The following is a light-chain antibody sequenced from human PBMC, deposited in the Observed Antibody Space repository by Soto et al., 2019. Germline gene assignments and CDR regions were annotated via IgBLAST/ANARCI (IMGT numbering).Light chain of an antibody. J-gene: IGKJ1*01. V-gene: IGKV3-15*01. Sequence: EIVMTQSPATLSVSPGERATLSCRASQIVSSNLAWYQQKPGQAPRLLIYVASTRATGIPARFSGSVSGTECPLTISSQQSEDFAVYYWQKYNNWHQARTLGQWTKVEIK. CDR3: QKYNNWHQART. CDR2: VAS. CDR1: QIVSSN.